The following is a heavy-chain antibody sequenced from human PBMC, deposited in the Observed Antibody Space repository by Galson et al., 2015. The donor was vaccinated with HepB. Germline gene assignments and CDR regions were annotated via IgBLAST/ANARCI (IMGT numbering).Heavy chain of an antibody. CDR1: GFTFSSYG. CDR3: ARDIYGRGRGHLSGYSSGWYFDGYFDY. V-gene: IGHV3-33*01. J-gene: IGHJ4*02. D-gene: IGHD6-19*01. CDR2: IWYDGSNK. Sequence: SLRLSCAASGFTFSSYGMHWVRQAPGKGLEWVAVIWYDGSNKYYADSVKGRFTISRDNSKNTLYLQMNSLRAEDTAVYYCARDIYGRGRGHLSGYSSGWYFDGYFDYWGQGTLVTVSS.